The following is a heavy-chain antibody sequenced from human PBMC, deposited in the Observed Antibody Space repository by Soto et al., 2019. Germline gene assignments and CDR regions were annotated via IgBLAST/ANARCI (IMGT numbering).Heavy chain of an antibody. V-gene: IGHV3-53*01. CDR2: IDSGVRA. CDR1: GFSVSNIH. J-gene: IGHJ4*02. Sequence: WSLRLSCAASGFSVSNIHMSWVRQAPNKGLEWVSVIDSGVRAYYADSVKGRFTISTDNSKNTLHLQMNSLRAEDSAVYYCARGVDLDYWGQGTLVTVSS. CDR3: ARGVDLDY. D-gene: IGHD3-10*01.